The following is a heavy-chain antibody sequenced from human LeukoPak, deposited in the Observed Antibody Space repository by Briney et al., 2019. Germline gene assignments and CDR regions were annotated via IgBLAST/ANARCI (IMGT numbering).Heavy chain of an antibody. V-gene: IGHV4-34*01. J-gene: IGHJ4*02. CDR1: GGSFSGYY. Sequence: SETLSLTCAVYGGSFSGYYWSWIRQPPGKGLEGIGEINHSGSTNYNPSLKSRVTISVDTSKNQFSPQLSSATAAATAVYYCASLLRQTVSYHLFDYWGQGNLVTVSS. CDR2: INHSGST. D-gene: IGHD1-26*01. CDR3: ASLLRQTVSYHLFDY.